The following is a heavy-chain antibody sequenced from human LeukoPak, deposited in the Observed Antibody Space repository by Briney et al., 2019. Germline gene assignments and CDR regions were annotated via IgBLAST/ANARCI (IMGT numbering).Heavy chain of an antibody. D-gene: IGHD3-10*01. CDR2: TNHGGSV. J-gene: IGHJ5*02. Sequence: TSETLSLTCSVNGGSFSGYYWRWIRQSQGKGLEWIGETNHGGSVNYNPSLKSRVTISIEASKNQFSLNLTSVTAADTAVYYCARSTGRGPWGQGTLVIVSS. V-gene: IGHV4-34*01. CDR1: GGSFSGYY. CDR3: ARSTGRGP.